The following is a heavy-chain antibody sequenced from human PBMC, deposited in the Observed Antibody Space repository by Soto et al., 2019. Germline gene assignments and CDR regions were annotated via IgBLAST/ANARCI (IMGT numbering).Heavy chain of an antibody. V-gene: IGHV4-39*01. D-gene: IGHD6-19*01. CDR3: ARHFSSGWVYHYGLDV. J-gene: IGHJ6*02. Sequence: SETLSLTCTVSGGSISRDSYYWGWIRQPPGKGLEWIGSIYYSGSTYYNPPLKSRVTVSVDTSKNQFSLKLSSATAADTAVYYCARHFSSGWVYHYGLDVWGQGTTVTVS. CDR1: GGSISRDSYY. CDR2: IYYSGST.